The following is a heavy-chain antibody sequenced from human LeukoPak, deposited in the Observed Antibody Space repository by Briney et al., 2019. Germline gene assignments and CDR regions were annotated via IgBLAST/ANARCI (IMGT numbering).Heavy chain of an antibody. CDR3: AKNTDVGSSWLSYYYYGMDV. CDR1: GYTFTSYG. Sequence: ASVKVSCKASGYTFTSYGISWVRQAPGQGLEWMGWINPNSGGTNYAQKFQGRVTMTRDTSISTAYMELSRLRSDGTAVYYCAKNTDVGSSWLSYYYYGMDVWGQGTTVTVSS. CDR2: INPNSGGT. D-gene: IGHD6-13*01. V-gene: IGHV1-2*02. J-gene: IGHJ6*02.